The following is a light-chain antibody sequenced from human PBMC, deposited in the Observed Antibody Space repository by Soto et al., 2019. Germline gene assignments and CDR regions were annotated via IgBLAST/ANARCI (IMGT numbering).Light chain of an antibody. CDR2: AAS. V-gene: IGKV1-39*01. Sequence: DIQMTQSPSSLSASVGDRVTITCRASQSISSYLNWYQQKPGKAPKLLIYAASSLQSGVPSRFSGSGSGTDFTLAIISLQPEEFATYYCQQSYSTQLAFGGGTKVEFK. J-gene: IGKJ4*01. CDR3: QQSYSTQLA. CDR1: QSISSY.